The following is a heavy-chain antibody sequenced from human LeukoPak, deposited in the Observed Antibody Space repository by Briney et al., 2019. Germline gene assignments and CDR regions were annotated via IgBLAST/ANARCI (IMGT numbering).Heavy chain of an antibody. CDR3: ARDFGYSYGSGGVY. CDR2: ISSGGSAI. D-gene: IGHD5-18*01. CDR1: GFTFRDCY. J-gene: IGHJ4*02. Sequence: GGSLRLSCSASGFTFRDCYLSWIRQAPGRGLEWVSYISSGGSAIYYTDSVKGRFTISRDNAKNSLYLQMNSLRAEDTAMYYCARDFGYSYGSGGVYWGQGTLVTVSS. V-gene: IGHV3-11*01.